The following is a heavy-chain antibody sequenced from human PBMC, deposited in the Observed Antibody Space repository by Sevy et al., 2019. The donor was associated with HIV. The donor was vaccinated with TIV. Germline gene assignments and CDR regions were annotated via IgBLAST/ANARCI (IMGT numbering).Heavy chain of an antibody. J-gene: IGHJ3*02. CDR2: IIPIFGTA. CDR3: ARGPSIAARPHAFDI. D-gene: IGHD6-6*01. Sequence: ASVKVSCKASGGTFSSYAISWVRQAPGQGLEWMGGIIPIFGTANYAQKFQGRVTITADESTSTAYMELSSLRSEDTAVYYCARGPSIAARPHAFDIWGQGTMVTVSS. V-gene: IGHV1-69*13. CDR1: GGTFSSYA.